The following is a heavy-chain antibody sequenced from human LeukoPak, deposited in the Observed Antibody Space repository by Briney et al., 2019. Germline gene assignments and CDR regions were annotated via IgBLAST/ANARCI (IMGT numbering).Heavy chain of an antibody. CDR3: ARDQATVTTPWVDS. V-gene: IGHV1-2*02. CDR1: GYTFTNYY. CDR2: INPSSGGT. D-gene: IGHD4-17*01. Sequence: ASVKVSCKASGYTFTNYYIHWVRQAPGQGLEWMGWINPSSGGTNSAQKFQGRVTMTRDTSISTAYMELSRLRSDDTAVYYCARDQATVTTPWVDSWGQGSLVTVSS. J-gene: IGHJ4*02.